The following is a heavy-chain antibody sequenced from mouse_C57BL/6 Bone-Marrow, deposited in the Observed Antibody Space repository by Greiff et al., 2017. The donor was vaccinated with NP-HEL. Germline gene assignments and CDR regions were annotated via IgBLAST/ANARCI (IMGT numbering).Heavy chain of an antibody. CDR2: ISDGGSYT. CDR3: ARDKGDYYGSSPWFAY. CDR1: GFTFSSYA. J-gene: IGHJ3*01. Sequence: EVQLVESGGGLVKPGGSLKLSCAASGFTFSSYAMSWVRQTPEKRLEWVATISDGGSYTYYPDNVKGRFTISRDNAKNNLYLQMSHLKSEDTAMYYCARDKGDYYGSSPWFAYWGQGTLVTVSA. D-gene: IGHD1-1*01. V-gene: IGHV5-4*01.